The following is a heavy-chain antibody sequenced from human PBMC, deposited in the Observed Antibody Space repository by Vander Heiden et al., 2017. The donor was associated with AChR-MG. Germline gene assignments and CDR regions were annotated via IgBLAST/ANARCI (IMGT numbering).Heavy chain of an antibody. CDR3: ARGRKNDYYYFDY. Sequence: EVQLVESGGGLVQPGGSLSLSCAASGFTFSSYDMHWVRQATGKGLEWVSAIGTAGDTYYPGSVKGRFTISRENAKNSLYLQMNSLRAGDTAVYYCARGRKNDYYYFDYWGQGTLVTVSS. CDR1: GFTFSSYD. V-gene: IGHV3-13*01. CDR2: IGTAGDT. J-gene: IGHJ4*02. D-gene: IGHD4-17*01.